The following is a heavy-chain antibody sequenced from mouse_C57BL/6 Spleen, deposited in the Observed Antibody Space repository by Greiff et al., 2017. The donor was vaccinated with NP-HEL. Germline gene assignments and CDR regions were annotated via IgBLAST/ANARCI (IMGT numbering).Heavy chain of an antibody. V-gene: IGHV1-80*01. CDR3: ARGENYDYDDGFDY. CDR1: GYAFSSYW. D-gene: IGHD2-4*01. J-gene: IGHJ2*01. Sequence: VQLQQSGAELVKPGASVKISCKASGYAFSSYWMNWVKQRPGKGLEWIGQIYPGDGDTNYNGKFKGKATLTADKSSSTAYMQLSSLTSEDSAVYFCARGENYDYDDGFDYWGQGTTLTVSS. CDR2: IYPGDGDT.